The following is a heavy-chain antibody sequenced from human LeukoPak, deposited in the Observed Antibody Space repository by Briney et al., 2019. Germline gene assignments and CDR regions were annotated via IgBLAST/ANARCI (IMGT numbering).Heavy chain of an antibody. CDR3: ARGRQSCSGGSCYSPTDY. V-gene: IGHV3-20*04. CDR1: ELSVSSNY. J-gene: IGHJ4*02. Sequence: GGTLRLSCAASELSVSSNYMSWVRQAPGKGLEWVAGIHRNGGSTGYADSVKGRFTISRDNAKNSLYLEMNSLRAEDTAFYYCARGRQSCSGGSCYSPTDYWGQGTLVTVSS. CDR2: IHRNGGST. D-gene: IGHD2-15*01.